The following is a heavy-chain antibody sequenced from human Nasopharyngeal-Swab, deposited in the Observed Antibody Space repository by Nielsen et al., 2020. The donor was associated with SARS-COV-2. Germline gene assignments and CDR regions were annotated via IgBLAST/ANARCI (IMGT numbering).Heavy chain of an antibody. D-gene: IGHD4-23*01. CDR2: IIPILGIA. Sequence: SVKVSCKASGGTFSSYAISWVRQAPGQGLEWMGRIIPILGIANYAQKLQGRVTMTTDTSTSTAYMELRSLRSDDTAVYYCARIGGSRDYDGAFDIWGQGTMVTVSS. V-gene: IGHV1-69*04. CDR3: ARIGGSRDYDGAFDI. CDR1: GGTFSSYA. J-gene: IGHJ3*02.